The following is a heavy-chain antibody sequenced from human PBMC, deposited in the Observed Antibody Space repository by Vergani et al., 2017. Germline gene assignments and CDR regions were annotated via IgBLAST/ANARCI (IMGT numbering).Heavy chain of an antibody. V-gene: IGHV4-59*01. J-gene: IGHJ6*03. CDR3: ARSVYYGSGSPYYMDV. Sequence: QLQESGPGLVKPSETLSLTCTVSGGSINSYYWSWIRQPPGKGLQWIGYIDYSGSTNYNPSLKSRVTISVDTSKNQLSLKLSSVTAADTAVYYCARSVYYGSGSPYYMDVWGKGTTVTVSS. CDR1: GGSINSYY. CDR2: IDYSGST. D-gene: IGHD3-10*01.